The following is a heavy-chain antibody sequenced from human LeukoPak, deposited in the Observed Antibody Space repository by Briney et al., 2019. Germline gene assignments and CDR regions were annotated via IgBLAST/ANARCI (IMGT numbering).Heavy chain of an antibody. CDR1: GFTFSSYA. D-gene: IGHD6-6*01. CDR2: ISGSGGST. Sequence: PGGSLRLSCAASGFTFSSYAMSWVRQAPGKGLEWVSAISGSGGSTYYADSVKGRFTISRDNSKNTLYLQMNSLRAEDTAVYYCARAPRGSSSGHHVYWGQGTLVTVSS. J-gene: IGHJ4*02. CDR3: ARAPRGSSSGHHVY. V-gene: IGHV3-23*01.